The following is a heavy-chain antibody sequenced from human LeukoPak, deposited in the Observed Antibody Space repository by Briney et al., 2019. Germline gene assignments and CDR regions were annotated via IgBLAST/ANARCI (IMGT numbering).Heavy chain of an antibody. CDR1: GGSISSSSYY. D-gene: IGHD3-22*01. J-gene: IGHJ5*02. V-gene: IGHV4-39*01. CDR3: ARHYYDSSGYYNWFDP. CDR2: IYYSGST. Sequence: SETLSLTCTVSGGSISSSSYYWGWIRQPPGKGLEWIGSIYYSGSTYYNPSLKSRVTISVDTSKNQFSLKLSSVTAADTAVYSCARHYYDSSGYYNWFDPWGQGTLVTVSS.